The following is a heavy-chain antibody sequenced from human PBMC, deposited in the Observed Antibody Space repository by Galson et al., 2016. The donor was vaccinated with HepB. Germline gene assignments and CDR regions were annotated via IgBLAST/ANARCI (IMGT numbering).Heavy chain of an antibody. CDR1: GYTFTSYD. D-gene: IGHD6-19*01. CDR2: TDPNSANT. J-gene: IGHJ4*02. CDR3: ARVTTEGPITVAYFDY. Sequence: SVKVSCKASGYTFTSYDINCVRQAPGQGLEWMGGTDPNSANTAYTQMFQGRVTMTRNTSVSTVYMVLSSLRSEDTAICYCARVTTEGPITVAYFDYWGQGALVTVSS. V-gene: IGHV1-8*01.